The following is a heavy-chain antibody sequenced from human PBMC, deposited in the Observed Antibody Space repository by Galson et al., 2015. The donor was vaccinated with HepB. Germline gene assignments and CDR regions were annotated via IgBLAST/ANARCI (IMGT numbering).Heavy chain of an antibody. CDR3: ARDLSGSGSLSDY. D-gene: IGHD3-10*01. Sequence: SVKVSCKASGYTFTNYAMNWVRQAPGQGLEWMGWINTNTGNPMYAQGFTGRFVFSLDTSVSTAYLQISSLKAEDTAVYYCARDLSGSGSLSDYWGQGTLVTVSS. CDR2: INTNTGNP. CDR1: GYTFTNYA. J-gene: IGHJ4*02. V-gene: IGHV7-4-1*02.